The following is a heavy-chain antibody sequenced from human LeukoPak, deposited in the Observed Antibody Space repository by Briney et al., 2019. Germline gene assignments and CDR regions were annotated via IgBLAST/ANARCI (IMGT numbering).Heavy chain of an antibody. D-gene: IGHD6-19*01. CDR1: GGSFSGYY. Sequence: PSETLSLTCVVYGGSFSGYYWSCIRQAPGKGLEWIGEISHGGITKYNPSLTSRVTISVDSSKKQLSLNLTSVTAADTAVYYCARGIAVDVDYYYYYMDVWGKGTTVTVSS. V-gene: IGHV4-34*01. CDR3: ARGIAVDVDYYYYYMDV. CDR2: ISHGGIT. J-gene: IGHJ6*03.